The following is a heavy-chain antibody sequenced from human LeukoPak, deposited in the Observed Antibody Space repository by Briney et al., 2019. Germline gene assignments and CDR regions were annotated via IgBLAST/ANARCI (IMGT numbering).Heavy chain of an antibody. CDR2: IYYRGST. V-gene: IGHV4-59*01. D-gene: IGHD3-22*01. J-gene: IGHJ4*02. Sequence: SETLSLTCTVSGGSISSYYWSWIRQPPGKGLEWIGYIYYRGSTNYNPSLKSRVTISVDTSKNQFSLKLSSVTAADTAVYYWARNSYDRWYYFDYWGQGTLVTVSS. CDR1: GGSISSYY. CDR3: ARNSYDRWYYFDY.